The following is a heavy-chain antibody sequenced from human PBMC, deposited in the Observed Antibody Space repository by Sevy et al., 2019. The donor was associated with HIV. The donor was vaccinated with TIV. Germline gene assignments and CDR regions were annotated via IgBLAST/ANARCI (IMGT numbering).Heavy chain of an antibody. CDR1: GGTFSSFA. J-gene: IGHJ6*02. CDR3: ARPSYGSGRGYQNYFYYYGMDD. Sequence: ASVKVSCKASGGTFSSFALSWVRQAPGQGLEWMGGIIPIFGTTKYAQKFQGRVTIIADESTSTAYMELSSLGSEDTAVYYCARPSYGSGRGYQNYFYYYGMDDWDPGTTVTVSS. V-gene: IGHV1-69*13. D-gene: IGHD3-10*01. CDR2: IIPIFGTT.